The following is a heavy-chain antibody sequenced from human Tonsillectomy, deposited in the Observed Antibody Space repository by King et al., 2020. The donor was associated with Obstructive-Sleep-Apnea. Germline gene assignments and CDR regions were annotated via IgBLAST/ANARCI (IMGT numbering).Heavy chain of an antibody. J-gene: IGHJ4*02. CDR2: VYYSGST. Sequence: VQLQESGPGLVKPSETLSLTCNVSGCSISSYYWRWIRQPPGRVLEWVGIVYYSGSTKFNPSLTSRVTMSVDTSKNQFSLKLSSVTAADTAVYYFVRHELELRPFDYWGQGALVTVSS. V-gene: IGHV4-59*08. CDR1: GCSISSYY. CDR3: VRHELELRPFDY. D-gene: IGHD1-7*01.